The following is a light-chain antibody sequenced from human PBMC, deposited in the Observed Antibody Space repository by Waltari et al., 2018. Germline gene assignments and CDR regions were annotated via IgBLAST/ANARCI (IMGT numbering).Light chain of an antibody. J-gene: IGLJ2*01. V-gene: IGLV2-11*01. CDR3: YSYAGGYTFV. Sequence: QSALTQPRSVSGSPGQSVTISCTGTSGNVGGYDYVSWYQQHPGKAPTLMIDDVTKRPPGVPDRFSGSKSGNTAFLTSSGLQAEDEAYYHCYSYAGGYTFVFGPGTKLAVL. CDR1: SGNVGGYDY. CDR2: DVT.